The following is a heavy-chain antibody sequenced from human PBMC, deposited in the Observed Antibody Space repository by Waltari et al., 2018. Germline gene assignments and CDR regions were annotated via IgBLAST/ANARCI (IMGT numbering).Heavy chain of an antibody. Sequence: QVQLVESGGGVVQPGTSLRLSCAASGFTFSAYAMPWVRQAPGKGLEWVAVMSYDGANKYTKYADSVKGRFTISRDNSKSTLYLQILTLRPGDTAVYYCARDRGSYYENALDVWGQGTVVTVSS. V-gene: IGHV3-30*04. D-gene: IGHD1-26*01. CDR2: MSYDGANK. J-gene: IGHJ3*01. CDR1: GFTFSAYA. CDR3: ARDRGSYYENALDV.